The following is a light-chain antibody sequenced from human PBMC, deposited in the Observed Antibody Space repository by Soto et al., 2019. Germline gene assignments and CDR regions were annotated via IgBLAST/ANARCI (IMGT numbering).Light chain of an antibody. CDR1: QRVSTTY. CDR3: QHYGNSPPRS. V-gene: IGKV3-20*01. Sequence: ELVLTQSPGTLSLSPGERATLSCRASQRVSTTYIAWYQQKPGQAPRLLIYAASSMATGTPDRFSGRGPWTDFNPTSSTLEPIDFAVYDCQHYGNSPPRSVGGGTEV. J-gene: IGKJ4*01. CDR2: AAS.